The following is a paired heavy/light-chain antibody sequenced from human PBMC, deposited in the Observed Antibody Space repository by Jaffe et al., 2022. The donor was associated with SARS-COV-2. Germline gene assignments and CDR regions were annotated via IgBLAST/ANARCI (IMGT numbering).Heavy chain of an antibody. CDR2: IYYTGST. V-gene: IGHV4-39*01. CDR3: VRESGQNPSGATYYGLDV. CDR1: GVPIITNSYS. D-gene: IGHD1-26*01. Sequence: QLQLQESGPGLVKPSETLSLTCTVSGVPIITNSYSWGWIRQPPGKGLEWTASIYYTGSTYYNPSLESRVTISVDTSKNQIYLKVHSVTAADTAVYYCVRESGQNPSGATYYGLDVWGQGTTVTVSS. J-gene: IGHJ6*02.
Light chain of an antibody. CDR1: QGIRND. J-gene: IGKJ1*01. CDR2: AAS. Sequence: DIQMTQSPSSLSASVGDRVTITCRASQGIRNDLGWYQQKPGKAPKRLIYAASTLPNEVPSRFSGSGSGTEFTLTISSLQPEDFATYYCLQHNSYPRTFGQGTKVEMK. V-gene: IGKV1-17*01. CDR3: LQHNSYPRT.